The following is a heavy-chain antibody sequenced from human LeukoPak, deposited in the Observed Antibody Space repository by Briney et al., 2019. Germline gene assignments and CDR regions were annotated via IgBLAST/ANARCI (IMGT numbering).Heavy chain of an antibody. CDR2: MNPNSGNT. CDR3: ARGKRGKSSSLYNWFDP. J-gene: IGHJ5*02. Sequence: ASVKVSCKASGYTFTSYDINWVRQATGQGLEWMGWMNPNSGNTGYAQKFQGRVTMTRNTSISTAYMELGSLRSEDTAVYYCARGKRGKSSSLYNWFDPWGQGTLVTVSS. D-gene: IGHD1-26*01. V-gene: IGHV1-8*01. CDR1: GYTFTSYD.